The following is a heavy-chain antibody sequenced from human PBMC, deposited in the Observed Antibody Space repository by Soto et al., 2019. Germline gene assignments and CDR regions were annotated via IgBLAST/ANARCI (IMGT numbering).Heavy chain of an antibody. Sequence: EVQLVESGGGLVQPGGSLRLSCAASGFTFSSYWMRWVRQAPAKGLEWVANIKQDGSEKYYVDSVKGRFTISRDNAKNSLYLQMNSLRAEDTAVYYCARATYSLYFDYWGQGTLVTVSS. CDR3: ARATYSLYFDY. CDR1: GFTFSSYW. J-gene: IGHJ4*02. D-gene: IGHD5-18*01. V-gene: IGHV3-7*04. CDR2: IKQDGSEK.